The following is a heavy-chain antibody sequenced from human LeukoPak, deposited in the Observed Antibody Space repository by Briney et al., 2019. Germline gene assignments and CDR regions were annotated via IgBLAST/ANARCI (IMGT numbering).Heavy chain of an antibody. J-gene: IGHJ3*02. D-gene: IGHD7-27*01. Sequence: PGGSLRLSRAGSGFTFSDHYIDWVRQAPGRGLEWIGRMRNKANGYTTENAASVKGRLTLSRDDLRRLVYLQLKSLKIEDTAVYYCTTSPETGVNVFDIWGQGTMVTVSS. CDR3: TTSPETGVNVFDI. CDR1: GFTFSDHY. CDR2: MRNKANGYTT. V-gene: IGHV3-72*01.